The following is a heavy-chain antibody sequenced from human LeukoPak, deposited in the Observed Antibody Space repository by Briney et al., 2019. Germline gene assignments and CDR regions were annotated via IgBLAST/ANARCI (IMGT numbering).Heavy chain of an antibody. CDR2: INQDGSEK. V-gene: IGHV3-7*01. D-gene: IGHD6-19*01. CDR3: AREILGSGWYHEGGAFDI. J-gene: IGHJ3*02. Sequence: GGSLRLSCGASGFTFDDYWMSWVRQAPGQGLEWVANINQDGSEKYYLDSAKGRFTISRDNAKNSLYLQMNSLRAEDTAVYYCAREILGSGWYHEGGAFDIWGQGTMVTVSS. CDR1: GFTFDDYW.